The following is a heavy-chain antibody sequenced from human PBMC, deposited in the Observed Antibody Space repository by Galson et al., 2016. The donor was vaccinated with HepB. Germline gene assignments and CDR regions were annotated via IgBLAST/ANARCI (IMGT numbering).Heavy chain of an antibody. V-gene: IGHV4-4*02. D-gene: IGHD2-2*01. J-gene: IGHJ6*02. Sequence: SLRLSCAASGFTFSSYAMTWVRQAPGKGLEWIGDIYHSGSTNYKPSLKSRVTISVDKSKNQFSLSLSSVTAADTAVYYCARDLRGTSCNCGLDVWGQGTTVTVS. CDR2: IYHSGST. CDR1: GFTFSSYAM. CDR3: ARDLRGTSCNCGLDV.